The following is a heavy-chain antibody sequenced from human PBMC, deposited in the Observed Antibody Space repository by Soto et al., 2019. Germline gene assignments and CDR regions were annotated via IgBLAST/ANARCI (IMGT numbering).Heavy chain of an antibody. CDR1: GGSISSSSYY. D-gene: IGHD3-22*01. J-gene: IGHJ4*02. CDR3: ARQTYYYDSSSDY. CDR2: IYYSGST. Sequence: TSETLSLTCTVSGGSISSSSYYWGWIRQPPGKGLEWIGSIYYSGSTYYNPSLKSRVTISVDTSKNQFSLKLSSVTAADTAVYYCARQTYYYDSSSDYWGQGTLVTVSS. V-gene: IGHV4-39*01.